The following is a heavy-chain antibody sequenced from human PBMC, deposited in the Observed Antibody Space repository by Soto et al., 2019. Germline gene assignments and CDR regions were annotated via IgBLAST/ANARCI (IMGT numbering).Heavy chain of an antibody. CDR2: IYTGGST. J-gene: IGHJ6*02. D-gene: IGHD2-2*01. CDR3: ARDPGIVVVPAAEYYYYGMDV. V-gene: IGHV4-4*07. CDR1: GGSISSYY. Sequence: SETLSLTCTVSGGSISSYYWSWIRQPAGKGLEWIGRIYTGGSTNYNPSLKSRVTMSVDTSKNQFSLKLSSVTAADTAVYYCARDPGIVVVPAAEYYYYGMDVWGQGTTVTVSS.